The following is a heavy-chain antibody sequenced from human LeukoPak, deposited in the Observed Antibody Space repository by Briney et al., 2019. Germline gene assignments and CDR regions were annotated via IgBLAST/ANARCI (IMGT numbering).Heavy chain of an antibody. CDR1: GYSFTSYW. J-gene: IGHJ6*04. V-gene: IGHV5-51*01. CDR3: ASTTGRSRGWIYGMDV. D-gene: IGHD6-19*01. CDR2: IYPGDSDT. Sequence: GESLKISCKGSGYSFTSYWIGWVRQMPGKGLEWMGIIYPGDSDTRYSPSFQGQVTISADKSISTAYLQWSSLKASDTAMYYCASTTGRSRGWIYGMDVWGKGTTVTVSS.